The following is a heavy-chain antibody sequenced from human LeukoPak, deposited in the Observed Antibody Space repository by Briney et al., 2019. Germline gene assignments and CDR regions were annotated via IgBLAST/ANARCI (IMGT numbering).Heavy chain of an antibody. V-gene: IGHV4-59*01. CDR1: GGSISSYY. J-gene: IGHJ6*02. D-gene: IGHD1-1*01. Sequence: SETLSLTCTVSGGSISSYYWSWIRQPPGKGLEWIGYIYYSGSTNYNPSLKSRVTISVDTSKNQFSLKLSSVTAADTVVYYCARVGKPGDYYYYGMDVWGQGTTVTVSS. CDR3: ARVGKPGDYYYYGMDV. CDR2: IYYSGST.